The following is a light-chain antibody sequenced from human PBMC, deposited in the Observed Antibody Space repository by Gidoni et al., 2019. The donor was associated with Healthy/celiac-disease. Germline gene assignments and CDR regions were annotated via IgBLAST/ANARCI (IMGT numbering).Light chain of an antibody. CDR3: QQYYSTPLT. Sequence: DSVMTQSPDSLAVSLGVRATIHCTSSQSVLYSSNNKNYLAWYQQKPGQPPKLLIYWASTRESGVPDRVSGSGSGADFTLTISSLQAEDVAVYYCQQYYSTPLTFGGGTKVEIK. CDR2: WAS. V-gene: IGKV4-1*01. CDR1: QSVLYSSNNKNY. J-gene: IGKJ4*01.